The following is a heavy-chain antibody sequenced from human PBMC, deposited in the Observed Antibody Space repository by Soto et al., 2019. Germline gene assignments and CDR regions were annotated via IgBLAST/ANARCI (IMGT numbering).Heavy chain of an antibody. V-gene: IGHV1-18*04. D-gene: IGHD2-15*01. Sequence: ASVKVSCKASGYTFTTYGISWVLRAPVRWLDWMGWISTYNGNTNYEQKLQGRVTMTTDTLTSTAYMELRSLRSDDTAVYYCARRGAYCSGGTCYHFDYWGQGTLVTVSS. J-gene: IGHJ4*02. CDR2: ISTYNGNT. CDR1: GYTFTTYG. CDR3: ARRGAYCSGGTCYHFDY.